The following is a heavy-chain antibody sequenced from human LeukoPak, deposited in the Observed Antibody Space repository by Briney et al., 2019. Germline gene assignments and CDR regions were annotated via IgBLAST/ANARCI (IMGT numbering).Heavy chain of an antibody. CDR3: ARRGDYGDY. Sequence: GGSLRLSCAASRFTFSSYWMHWVRQAPGKGLVWVSRINSDGSTTTYADSVKGRFTISRDNAKNTLYLQMNSLRAEDTAVYYCARRGDYGDYLGQGTLVTVSS. CDR1: RFTFSSYW. CDR2: INSDGSTT. J-gene: IGHJ4*02. V-gene: IGHV3-74*01.